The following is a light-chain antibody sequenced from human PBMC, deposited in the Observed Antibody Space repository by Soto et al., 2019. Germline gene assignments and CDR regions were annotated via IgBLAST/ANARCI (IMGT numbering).Light chain of an antibody. Sequence: DIQMTQSPSSLSASVGDRVTITCRASQTIDMSLNWYQEKPGKAPKLLIYATSNLQSGVPSRFSGRGSGTEYTLTISSLQPEDFATYFCQQTFVVPQTFGHGTKVDI. V-gene: IGKV1-39*01. CDR2: ATS. J-gene: IGKJ1*01. CDR1: QTIDMS. CDR3: QQTFVVPQT.